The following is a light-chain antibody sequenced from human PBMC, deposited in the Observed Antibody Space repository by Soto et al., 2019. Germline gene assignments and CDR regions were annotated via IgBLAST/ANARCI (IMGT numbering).Light chain of an antibody. CDR1: HSDVGGFDY. J-gene: IGLJ1*01. CDR3: LSYDSSLSAFYV. Sequence: QSALIQPASVSGSPGQSITISCTGTHSDVGGFDYVSWFQQYPGRAPKLLIFDVRDRPSGVSNRFSGSKSGATASLTISGLQADDEADYYCLSYDSSLSAFYVFGTGTKLTVL. V-gene: IGLV2-14*03. CDR2: DVR.